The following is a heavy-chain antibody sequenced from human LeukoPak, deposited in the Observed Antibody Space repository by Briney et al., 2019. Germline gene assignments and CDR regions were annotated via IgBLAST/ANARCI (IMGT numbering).Heavy chain of an antibody. Sequence: GGSLTLSCAASGFTFSNYWVSWVRQAPGKGLEWVANIKEDGSDKNYVDSVRGRFTISRDNAKNALYLQMNSLRAEDTAVYYCGREIPGGTTSLDCWGQGTVVTVSS. CDR2: IKEDGSDK. J-gene: IGHJ4*02. CDR3: GREIPGGTTSLDC. D-gene: IGHD1-7*01. CDR1: GFTFSNYW. V-gene: IGHV3-7*04.